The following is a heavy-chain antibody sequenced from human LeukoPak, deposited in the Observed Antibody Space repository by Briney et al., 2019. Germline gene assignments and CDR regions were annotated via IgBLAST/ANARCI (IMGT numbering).Heavy chain of an antibody. CDR3: ARDGYYGSGIDY. J-gene: IGHJ4*02. Sequence: GGSLRLSCVASGFTFSSYAMHWVRQAPGKGLEYVSAISTDGGSAYYANSVKGRFTISRDNSKNTLYLQMGSLRAEDTAVYYCARDGYYGSGIDYWGQGTLVTGSS. V-gene: IGHV3-64*01. D-gene: IGHD3-10*01. CDR2: ISTDGGSA. CDR1: GFTFSSYA.